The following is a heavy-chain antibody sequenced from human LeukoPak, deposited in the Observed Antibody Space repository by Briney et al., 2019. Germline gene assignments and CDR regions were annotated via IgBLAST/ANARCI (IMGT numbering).Heavy chain of an antibody. CDR3: AKGSDILTGYYSPLDY. D-gene: IGHD3-9*01. CDR2: ISGSGANT. J-gene: IGHJ4*02. CDR1: GFTFSTYA. Sequence: GGSLRLSCAASGFTFSTYAMSWVRQAPGKGLEWVSTISGSGANTYYADSVRGRFTISRDNSKNTLYQHMNSLRAEDTAVYYCAKGSDILTGYYSPLDYWGQGTLVTVSS. V-gene: IGHV3-23*01.